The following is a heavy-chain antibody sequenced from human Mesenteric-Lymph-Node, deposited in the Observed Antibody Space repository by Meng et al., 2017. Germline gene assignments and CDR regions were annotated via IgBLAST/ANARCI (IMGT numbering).Heavy chain of an antibody. CDR2: IAYDEKNN. Sequence: VAVAGGLAQPCGSAGGCFAGCGFTLRGQWVTRVRQVEGEGLMWVGGIAYDEKNNYKGVFMTGRFTISRANLKNTRYLQVNTLGAYDTAVYYCGGAMFDFWGQGTLVTVSS. V-gene: IGHV3-30*03. CDR1: GFTLRGQW. J-gene: IGHJ5*01. CDR3: GGAMFDF.